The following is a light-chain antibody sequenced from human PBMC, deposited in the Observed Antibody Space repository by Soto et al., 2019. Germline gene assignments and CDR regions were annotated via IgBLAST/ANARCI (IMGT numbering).Light chain of an antibody. J-gene: IGKJ1*01. CDR2: GAS. CDR1: QSFSSNY. Sequence: EIALTQSPGTLSLSPGEGATLSCRASQSFSSNYLAWYQQKPGQAPRLLIFGASSRATGIPDRFSGRGSGTEFTLTISRLEPEDFAVYYCQQYDSSPRTFGQGTKV. CDR3: QQYDSSPRT. V-gene: IGKV3-20*01.